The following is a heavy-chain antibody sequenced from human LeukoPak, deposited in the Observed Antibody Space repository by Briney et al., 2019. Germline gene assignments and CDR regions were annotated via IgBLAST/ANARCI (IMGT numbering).Heavy chain of an antibody. D-gene: IGHD3-3*01. Sequence: PGGSLRLSCAASGFTFSNYGIHWVRQAPGKGLEWVAVISYDGNIRYYADSVKGRFTISRDNSKNTLYLQMNSLRAEDTAVYYCAKGPRFLEWLSPSDFDYWGQGALVTVSS. J-gene: IGHJ4*02. CDR1: GFTFSNYG. CDR3: AKGPRFLEWLSPSDFDY. V-gene: IGHV3-30*18. CDR2: ISYDGNIR.